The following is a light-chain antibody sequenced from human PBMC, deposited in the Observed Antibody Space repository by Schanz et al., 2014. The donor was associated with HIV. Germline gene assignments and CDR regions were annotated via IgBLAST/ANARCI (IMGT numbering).Light chain of an antibody. V-gene: IGKV3-15*01. CDR2: GAF. J-gene: IGKJ3*01. CDR1: QSVSNN. CDR3: QQYNNWPLT. Sequence: EIEMTQSPATLSVSPGERATLSCRASQSVSNNLAWYQQRPGQAPRLLIYGAFTRATGIPVRFSGRGSGTEFTLTISSLQSEDFAVYYCQQYNNWPLTFGPGTKVDIK.